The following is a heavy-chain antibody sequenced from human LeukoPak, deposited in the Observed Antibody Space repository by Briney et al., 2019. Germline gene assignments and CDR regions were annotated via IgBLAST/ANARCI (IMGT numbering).Heavy chain of an antibody. J-gene: IGHJ4*02. V-gene: IGHV3-11*04. CDR1: GFTFSDSY. Sequence: GGSQTLFCAPSGFTFSDSYMIWIRQARGRGLECVASIDKSGGPTYYADAVKGRFTISRDNAKSSLYLEMNSLRAEDTAVYYCGRGHCCLDYWGQGTLVTVSS. CDR3: GRGHCCLDY. CDR2: IDKSGGPT.